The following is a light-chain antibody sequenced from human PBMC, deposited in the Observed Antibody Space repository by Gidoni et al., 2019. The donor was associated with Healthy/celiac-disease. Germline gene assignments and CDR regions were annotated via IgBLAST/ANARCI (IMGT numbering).Light chain of an antibody. CDR1: PDISNY. CDR3: QQYDNLP. Sequence: DIQMTQSPSSLSASVGDRVTITCQASPDISNYLNWYQQQPGKAPKLLIYDASNLETGVPSRFSGSGSGTDITFTISSLQPEDIATYYCQQYDNLPFGPGTKVDIK. CDR2: DAS. J-gene: IGKJ3*01. V-gene: IGKV1-33*01.